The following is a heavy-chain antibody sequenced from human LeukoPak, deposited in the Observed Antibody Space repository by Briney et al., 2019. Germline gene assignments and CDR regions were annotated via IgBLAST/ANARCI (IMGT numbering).Heavy chain of an antibody. D-gene: IGHD6-19*01. CDR1: GGSFSGYY. CDR3: ARRSIAVAGTFDP. J-gene: IGHJ5*02. CDR2: INHSGST. Sequence: SETLSLTCAVYGGSFSGYYWSWIRQPPGKGLEWDGEINHSGSTNYNPSLKIRVTISVDTSKNQFSLKLSSVTAADTAVYYCARRSIAVAGTFDPWGQGTLVTVSS. V-gene: IGHV4-34*01.